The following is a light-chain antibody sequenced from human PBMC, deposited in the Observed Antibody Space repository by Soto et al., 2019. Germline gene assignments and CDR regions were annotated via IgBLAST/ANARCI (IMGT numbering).Light chain of an antibody. V-gene: IGLV2-8*01. J-gene: IGLJ2*01. CDR2: EVT. CDR1: SSDVGGYGY. Sequence: ALTQPPSASGSPGQSVTISCTGTSSDVGGYGYVSWYQQHPGKAPKLMIFEVTKRASGVPNRFSGSKSGNTASLTVSGLQAEDEADYYCSSYAGINTDVVFGGGTKLTVL. CDR3: SSYAGINTDVV.